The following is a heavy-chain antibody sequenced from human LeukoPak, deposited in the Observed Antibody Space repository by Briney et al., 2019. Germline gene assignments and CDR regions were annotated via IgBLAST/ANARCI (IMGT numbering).Heavy chain of an antibody. D-gene: IGHD3-16*02. CDR3: ARDGGRNTTSSLDY. J-gene: IGHJ4*02. Sequence: GASVKVSCKASGYTFTGYYMHWVRQAPGQGLEWMGWINPNSGGTNYAQKFQGRVTMTRDTSISTAYMGLRSLTYEDTAVYYCARDGGRNTTSSLDYWGQGTLVTVSS. V-gene: IGHV1-2*02. CDR2: INPNSGGT. CDR1: GYTFTGYY.